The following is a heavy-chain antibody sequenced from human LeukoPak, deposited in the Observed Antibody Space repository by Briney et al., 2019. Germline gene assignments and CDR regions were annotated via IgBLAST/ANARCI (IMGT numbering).Heavy chain of an antibody. D-gene: IGHD6-13*01. Sequence: GGSLRLSCAASGFTFSSYSMNWVRQAPGKGLEWVSSISSSSSYIYYADSVKGRFTISRDNAKNSLYLQMNSLRVEDTAVYYCARDPGSRQQLVVDYWGQGTLVTVSS. CDR2: ISSSSSYI. CDR1: GFTFSSYS. CDR3: ARDPGSRQQLVVDY. V-gene: IGHV3-21*01. J-gene: IGHJ4*02.